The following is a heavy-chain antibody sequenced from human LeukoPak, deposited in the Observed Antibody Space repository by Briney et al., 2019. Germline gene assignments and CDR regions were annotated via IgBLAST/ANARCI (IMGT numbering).Heavy chain of an antibody. Sequence: SETLSLTCTVSGGSISSYYWSWIRQPPGKGLEWIGYIYYSGSTNYNPSLKSRVTISVDTSKNQFSLKLSSVTAADTAVYYCATRYCSGGSCYFDYWGQGTLVTVSS. D-gene: IGHD2-15*01. V-gene: IGHV4-59*01. CDR3: ATRYCSGGSCYFDY. CDR1: GGSISSYY. CDR2: IYYSGST. J-gene: IGHJ4*02.